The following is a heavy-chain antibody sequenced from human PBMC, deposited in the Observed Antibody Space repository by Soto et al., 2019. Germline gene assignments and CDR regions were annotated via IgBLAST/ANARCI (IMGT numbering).Heavy chain of an antibody. V-gene: IGHV3-43*01. J-gene: IGHJ4*02. CDR2: ISWDGGST. Sequence: EVQLVESGGVVVQPGGSLRLSCAASGFTFDDYTMHWVRQAPGKGLEWVSLISWDGGSTYYADSVKGRFTISRDNSKNSLYLQMNSLRTEDTALNYCAKDRGPPGYSSGFDIDYWGQGTLVTVSS. CDR3: AKDRGPPGYSSGFDIDY. D-gene: IGHD3-22*01. CDR1: GFTFDDYT.